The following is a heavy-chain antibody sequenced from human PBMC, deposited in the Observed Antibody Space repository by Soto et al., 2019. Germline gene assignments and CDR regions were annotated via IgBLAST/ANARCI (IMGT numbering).Heavy chain of an antibody. J-gene: IGHJ5*02. CDR3: ARRCIQQLLQYWFDP. D-gene: IGHD6-13*01. CDR2: IIPIFGTA. V-gene: IGHV1-69*01. CDR1: GGTFSSYA. Sequence: QVQLVQSGAEVKKPGSSVKVSCKASGGTFSSYAISWVRQAPGQGLEWMGGIIPIFGTANYAQKFQGRVTITADESTSTDYMELSSLRSDDTAVYYCARRCIQQLLQYWFDPWGQGTLVTVSS.